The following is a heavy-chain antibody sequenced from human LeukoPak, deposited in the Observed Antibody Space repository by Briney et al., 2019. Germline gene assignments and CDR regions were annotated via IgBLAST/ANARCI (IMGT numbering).Heavy chain of an antibody. Sequence: ASETLSLTCAVYGGSLSGYYWSWIRQPPGKGLEWIGSIYYSGSTYYNPSLKSRVTISVDTSKNQFSLKLSSVTAADTAVYYCARLRNSGWSDWGQGTLVTVSS. D-gene: IGHD6-19*01. J-gene: IGHJ4*02. CDR3: ARLRNSGWSD. CDR1: GGSLSGYY. CDR2: IYYSGST. V-gene: IGHV4-34*01.